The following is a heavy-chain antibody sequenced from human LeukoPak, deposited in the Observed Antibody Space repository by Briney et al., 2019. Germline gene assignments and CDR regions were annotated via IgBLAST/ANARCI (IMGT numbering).Heavy chain of an antibody. D-gene: IGHD3-22*01. CDR1: GGTFSSYA. CDR3: ARVGYYDSSGYYPRFDY. V-gene: IGHV1-69*13. Sequence: GASVKVSCKASGGTFSSYAISWVRQAPGQRLEWMGGIIPIFGTANYAQKFQGRVTITADESTSTAYMELSSLRSEDTAVYYCARVGYYDSSGYYPRFDYWGQGTLVTVSS. J-gene: IGHJ4*02. CDR2: IIPIFGTA.